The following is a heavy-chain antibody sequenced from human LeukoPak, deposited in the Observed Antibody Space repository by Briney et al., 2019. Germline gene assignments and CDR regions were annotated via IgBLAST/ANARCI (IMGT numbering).Heavy chain of an antibody. J-gene: IGHJ2*01. V-gene: IGHV3-48*03. CDR1: GFTFSLHE. Sequence: GSLRLSCAASGFTFSLHEMNWVRQAPGKGLEWVSYISTSGTSIYYADSVKGRFTISRDNAKNSLYLQMNSLRAEDTVVYYCARSRYCGGDCYDWYFDLWGRGTLVTVSS. CDR2: ISTSGTSI. D-gene: IGHD2-21*02. CDR3: ARSRYCGGDCYDWYFDL.